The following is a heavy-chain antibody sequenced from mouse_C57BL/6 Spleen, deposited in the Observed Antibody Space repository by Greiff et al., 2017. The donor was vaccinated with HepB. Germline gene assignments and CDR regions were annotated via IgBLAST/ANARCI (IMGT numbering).Heavy chain of an antibody. CDR2: ISDGGSYT. J-gene: IGHJ2*01. V-gene: IGHV5-4*01. CDR3: ARDRGYGSAFDY. CDR1: GFTFSSYA. D-gene: IGHD1-1*01. Sequence: DVQLVESGGGLVKPGGSLKLSCAASGFTFSSYAMSWVRQTPEKRLEWVATISDGGSYTYYPDNVKGRFTISRDNAKNNLYLQMSHLKSEDTAMYYCARDRGYGSAFDYWGQGTTLTVSS.